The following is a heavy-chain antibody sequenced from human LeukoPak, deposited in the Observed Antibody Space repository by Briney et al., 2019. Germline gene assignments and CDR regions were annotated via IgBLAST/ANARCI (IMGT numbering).Heavy chain of an antibody. CDR2: VYYSGST. D-gene: IGHD5-24*01. CDR1: GGSISGDY. Sequence: PSETLSLTCTVSGGSISGDYWAWIRQSPGKGLEWIGNVYYSGSTYYNPSLKSRVTISVDTSKNQFSLKLSSVTAADTAVYYCAGRLWRRDGYNLSAFDIWGQGTMVTVSS. V-gene: IGHV4-39*07. CDR3: AGRLWRRDGYNLSAFDI. J-gene: IGHJ3*02.